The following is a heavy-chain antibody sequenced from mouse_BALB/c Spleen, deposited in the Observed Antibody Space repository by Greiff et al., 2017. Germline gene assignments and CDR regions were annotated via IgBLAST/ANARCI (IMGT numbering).Heavy chain of an antibody. CDR1: GFTFNTNA. CDR3: MRTGMDY. J-gene: IGHJ4*01. V-gene: IGHV10S3*01. CDR2: IRSKSNNYAT. Sequence: GGGLVQPKGSLKLSCAASGFTFNTNAMNWVRQAPGKGLEWVARIRSKSNNYATYYADSVKDRFTISRDDSQSMLYLQMNNLKTEDTAMYYCMRTGMDYWGQGTSVTVSS. D-gene: IGHD4-1*01.